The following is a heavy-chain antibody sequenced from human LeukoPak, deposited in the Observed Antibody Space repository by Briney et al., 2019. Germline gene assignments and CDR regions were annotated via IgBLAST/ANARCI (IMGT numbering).Heavy chain of an antibody. CDR2: IWFDGKNE. Sequence: GGSLRLSCAASGFTFRSYGMHWVRQTPGKGLEWVADIWFDGKNEHFIDSVKGRFTISRDNSRNTMYLQMNNLRAEDTAAYYCAKGSFWGQGILVTVSS. V-gene: IGHV3-33*06. J-gene: IGHJ4*02. CDR1: GFTFRSYG. CDR3: AKGSF. D-gene: IGHD3-10*01.